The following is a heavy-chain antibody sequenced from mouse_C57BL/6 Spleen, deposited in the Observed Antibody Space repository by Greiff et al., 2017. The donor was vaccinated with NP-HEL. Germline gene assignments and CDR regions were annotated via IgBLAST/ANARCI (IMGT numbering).Heavy chain of an antibody. V-gene: IGHV2-2*01. CDR2: IWSGGST. D-gene: IGHD1-1*01. J-gene: IGHJ4*01. Sequence: VKVVESGPGLVQPSQSLSITCTVSGFSLTSYGVHWVRQSPGKGLEWLGVIWSGGSTDYNAAFISRLSISKDNSKSQVFFKMNSLQADDTAIYYCARRSITTANYYAMDYWGQGTSVTVSS. CDR1: GFSLTSYG. CDR3: ARRSITTANYYAMDY.